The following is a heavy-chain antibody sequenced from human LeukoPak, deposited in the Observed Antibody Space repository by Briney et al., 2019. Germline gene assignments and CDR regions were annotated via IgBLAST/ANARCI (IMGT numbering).Heavy chain of an antibody. D-gene: IGHD2-15*01. CDR3: ASGSGGSYYFDY. CDR1: GFTFSDYY. Sequence: GSLRLSCAASGFTFSDYYMSWIRQAPGKGLEWVSYISGSGHTIYYTDSVKGRFTISRDNAKNSLYLQMISLRAEDTAVYYCASGSGGSYYFDYWGQGTLVTFSS. V-gene: IGHV3-11*01. J-gene: IGHJ4*02. CDR2: ISGSGHTI.